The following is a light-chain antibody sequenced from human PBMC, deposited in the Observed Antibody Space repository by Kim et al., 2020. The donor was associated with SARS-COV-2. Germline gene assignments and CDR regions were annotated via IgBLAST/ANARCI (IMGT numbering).Light chain of an antibody. J-gene: IGLJ2*01. CDR1: SSNIGADYD. CDR2: AN. V-gene: IGLV1-40*01. CDR3: QSYDSSLSGVV. Sequence: SGSGAPGQRVAISCTGSSSNIGADYDVHWYQQLPGTAPKLLIYANNDRFSGSKSGTSASLAITGLQAEDEADYYCQSYDSSLSGVVFGGGTQLTVL.